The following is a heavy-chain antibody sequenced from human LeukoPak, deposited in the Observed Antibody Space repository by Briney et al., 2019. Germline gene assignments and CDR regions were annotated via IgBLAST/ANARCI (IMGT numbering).Heavy chain of an antibody. V-gene: IGHV3-13*01. Sequence: GGSLRFSCAASGFTFSSYDMHWVRQATGKGLEWVSAIGTAGDTYYPGSVKGRFTISRENAKNSLYLQMNSLRAGDTAVYYCARVLGSGTYGLDVWGQGTTVTVSS. J-gene: IGHJ6*02. CDR2: IGTAGDT. CDR3: ARVLGSGTYGLDV. CDR1: GFTFSSYD. D-gene: IGHD3-10*01.